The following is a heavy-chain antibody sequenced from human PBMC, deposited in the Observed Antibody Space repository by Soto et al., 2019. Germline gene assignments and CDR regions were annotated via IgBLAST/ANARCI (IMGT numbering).Heavy chain of an antibody. CDR1: GYNFTTYW. CDR2: FYPGDSDA. V-gene: IGHV5-51*01. D-gene: IGHD3-3*01. J-gene: IGHJ6*02. Sequence: GESLKISCVTSGYNFTTYWVAWVRQMPGKGLECVGIFYPGDSDATYGPSFLGQVTISADRSISTAYLQWSSLKASDTAMYFCATCFTGGGSGYLYYYYGMDVWGQGTTVTVSS. CDR3: ATCFTGGGSGYLYYYYGMDV.